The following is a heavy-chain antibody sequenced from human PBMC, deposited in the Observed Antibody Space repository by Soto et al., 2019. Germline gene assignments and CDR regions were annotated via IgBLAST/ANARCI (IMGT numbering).Heavy chain of an antibody. V-gene: IGHV3-33*01. Sequence: QVQLEESGGGVAHPGRSRRLSGEASGLTFKTYSMHWVGNPPAKGLEGLAAIWYDGTQKYYADSVKGRFIISRDNSKKTLYLEMNSLRAEDTAVYYCARAGGTTVTGLWHFDSWGQGTLVTVSS. CDR3: ARAGGTTVTGLWHFDS. CDR1: GLTFKTYS. J-gene: IGHJ4*02. D-gene: IGHD4-17*01. CDR2: IWYDGTQK.